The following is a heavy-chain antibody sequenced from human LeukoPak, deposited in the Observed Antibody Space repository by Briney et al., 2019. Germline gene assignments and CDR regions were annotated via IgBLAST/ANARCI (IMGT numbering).Heavy chain of an antibody. CDR2: IYHSGST. Sequence: PSETLSLTCTVSGYSISSGYYWGWIRQPPGKGLEWIGSIYHSGSTYYNPSLKSRVTISVDTSKNQFSLKLSSVTAADTAVYYCARDVVVTASPNWFDPWGQGTLVTVSS. CDR1: GYSISSGYY. CDR3: ARDVVVTASPNWFDP. V-gene: IGHV4-38-2*02. J-gene: IGHJ5*02. D-gene: IGHD2-21*02.